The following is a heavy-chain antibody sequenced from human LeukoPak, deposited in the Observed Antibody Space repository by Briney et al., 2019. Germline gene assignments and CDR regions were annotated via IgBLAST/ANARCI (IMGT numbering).Heavy chain of an antibody. CDR1: GGSVSGYY. D-gene: IGHD3-10*01. CDR2: INHSGST. CDR3: ARGPIGTMVRGFDY. Sequence: SETLSLTCAVYGGSVSGYYWSWIRQPPGKGLEWIGEINHSGSTNYNPSLKSRVTISVDTSKNQFSLKLSSVTAADTAVYYCARGPIGTMVRGFDYWGQGTLVTVSS. J-gene: IGHJ4*02. V-gene: IGHV4-34*01.